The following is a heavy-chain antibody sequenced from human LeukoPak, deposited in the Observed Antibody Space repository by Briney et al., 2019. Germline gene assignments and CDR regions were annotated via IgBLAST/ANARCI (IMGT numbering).Heavy chain of an antibody. V-gene: IGHV3-53*01. Sequence: PGGSLRLSCAASGFTVSSNYMSWVRQAPGKGLEWVSVIHSGGSTYYADSVKGRFTISRDNSKNTLYLQMNSLRAEDTAVYYCARESDNYDFWSGYRSNAFDIWGQGTMVTVSS. CDR2: IHSGGST. J-gene: IGHJ3*02. CDR3: ARESDNYDFWSGYRSNAFDI. D-gene: IGHD3-3*01. CDR1: GFTVSSNY.